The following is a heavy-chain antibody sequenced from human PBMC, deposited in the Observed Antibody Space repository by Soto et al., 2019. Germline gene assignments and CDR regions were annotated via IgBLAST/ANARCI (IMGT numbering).Heavy chain of an antibody. CDR1: GDSVSSNCTA. V-gene: IGHV6-1*01. CDR3: ARDKHDYFNRGIGFDT. D-gene: IGHD4-17*01. Sequence: TLSLTCAISGDSVSSNCTAWNWIRQSPSRGLEWLGRTYYRSKWYNDYAVSVKSRININPDTSKSQFSLQLNSVTPEDTAVYYCARDKHDYFNRGIGFDTWGQGILVTVSS. CDR2: TYYRSKWYN. J-gene: IGHJ5*02.